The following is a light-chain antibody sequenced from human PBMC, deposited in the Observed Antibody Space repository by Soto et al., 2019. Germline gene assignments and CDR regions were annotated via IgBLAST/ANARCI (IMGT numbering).Light chain of an antibody. CDR3: QQRHSWPPIYT. V-gene: IGKV3-11*01. Sequence: EIVLTQSPATLSLSPGERATLSCRASQSVSSYLAWYQQKPGQAPRLLIYDASNRATGIPARFSGSGSGTDFTLTISSLEPEDVAVYYCQQRHSWPPIYTFGPGTKLDIK. J-gene: IGKJ3*01. CDR1: QSVSSY. CDR2: DAS.